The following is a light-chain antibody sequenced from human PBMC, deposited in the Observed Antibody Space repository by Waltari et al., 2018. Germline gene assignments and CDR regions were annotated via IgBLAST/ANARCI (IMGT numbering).Light chain of an antibody. CDR2: EVS. CDR3: SSYTSTTDLV. J-gene: IGLJ3*02. CDR1: TSAVGGYTY. V-gene: IGLV2-14*01. Sequence: QSAPPQPAPVSGSPGKSITISCPGSTSAVGGYTYVTWHQQHPGKAPKLIMFEVSYRPSGVSNRFSGSKSGNTASLTISGLQPDDEADYYCSSYTSTTDLVFGGGTKVTVL.